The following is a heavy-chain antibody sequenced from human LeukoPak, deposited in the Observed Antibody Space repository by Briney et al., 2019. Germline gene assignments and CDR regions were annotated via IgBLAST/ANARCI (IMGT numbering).Heavy chain of an antibody. V-gene: IGHV3-23*01. Sequence: PGGSLRLSCAASGFTFSSYAMSWVRQAPGKGVEWVSAISGSGGSTYYADSVKGRFTISRDNSKNTLYLQMNSLRAEDTAVYYCAKDLSRYYDSSGYFQILGGWFDPWGQGTLVTVSS. CDR1: GFTFSSYA. CDR2: ISGSGGST. D-gene: IGHD3-22*01. CDR3: AKDLSRYYDSSGYFQILGGWFDP. J-gene: IGHJ5*02.